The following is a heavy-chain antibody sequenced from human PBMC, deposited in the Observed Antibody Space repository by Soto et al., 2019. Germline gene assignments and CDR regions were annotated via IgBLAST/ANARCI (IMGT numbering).Heavy chain of an antibody. Sequence: NPSETLSLTCTVSGGSINSGGYYWSWIRQLPGKGLEWIGYINYSGTTYYNPSLRSRVTISVSNNHFSLRLSSVTAADTAVYYCARDRVISISGGVRGWFDPWGQGTQVTVSS. CDR2: INYSGTT. V-gene: IGHV4-31*03. CDR3: ARDRVISISGGVRGWFDP. CDR1: GGSINSGGYY. J-gene: IGHJ5*01. D-gene: IGHD3-3*01.